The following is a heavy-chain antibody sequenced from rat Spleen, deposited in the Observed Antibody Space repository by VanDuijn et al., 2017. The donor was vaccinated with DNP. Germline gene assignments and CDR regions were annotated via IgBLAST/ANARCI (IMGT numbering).Heavy chain of an antibody. V-gene: IGHV1-43*01. CDR2: VNTGSGGS. D-gene: IGHD1-4*01. CDR1: GYTFTSYS. CDR3: ARDFGYNLWVMDA. Sequence: QVQLQQSGAELAKPGSSVKISCKASGYTFTSYSIHWIKQTTGQGLEYIGYVNTGSGGSRLNEKFKAKATLTVDRSSSTAFMQFSSLAPDDSAVYYCARDFGYNLWVMDAWGQGTSVTVSS. J-gene: IGHJ4*01.